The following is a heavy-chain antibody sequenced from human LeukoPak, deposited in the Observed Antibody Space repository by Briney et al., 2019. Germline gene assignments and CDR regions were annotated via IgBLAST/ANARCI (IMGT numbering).Heavy chain of an antibody. V-gene: IGHV3-15*01. CDR3: TTRIFH. D-gene: IGHD2/OR15-2a*01. J-gene: IGHJ4*02. Sequence: GGSLRLSCAASGFTFSNAWMNWVRQAPGKGLEWVGCIKGKTDGGTTDYAAPVKGRFTISRDDSKNTLYLQMSSLKTEDTAVYYCTTRIFHWSQGALVTVSS. CDR1: GFTFSNAW. CDR2: IKGKTDGGTT.